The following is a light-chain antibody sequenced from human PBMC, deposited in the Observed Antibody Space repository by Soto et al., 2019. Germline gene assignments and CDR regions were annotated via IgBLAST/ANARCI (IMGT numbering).Light chain of an antibody. CDR2: SHN. J-gene: IGLJ2*01. CDR1: SSNIGSNT. Sequence: QSVLTQPPSASGTPGQRVTISCSGSSSNIGSNTVNWYQQLPGTAPKLLLYSHNQRPSGVPDRFSGSKSGTSAPLAISGHQSEDEADYYCAAWDDSLNGLVFGGGTKLTVL. V-gene: IGLV1-44*01. CDR3: AAWDDSLNGLV.